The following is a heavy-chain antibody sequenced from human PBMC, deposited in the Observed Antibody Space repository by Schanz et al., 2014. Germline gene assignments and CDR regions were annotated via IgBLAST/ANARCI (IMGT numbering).Heavy chain of an antibody. CDR1: GLTFDDCA. CDR2: IQNDGSNY. D-gene: IGHD3-22*01. V-gene: IGHV3-30*02. Sequence: QVQLVESGGGVVQPGRSLRLSCSISGLTFDDCALSWVRQAPGKGLEWVAFIQNDGSNYYHADSVKGRFTISRDNSKNALYLQMNSLRTEDTAVYFCAKSYDTSGYSGFDYWGQGTLVTVSS. CDR3: AKSYDTSGYSGFDY. J-gene: IGHJ4*02.